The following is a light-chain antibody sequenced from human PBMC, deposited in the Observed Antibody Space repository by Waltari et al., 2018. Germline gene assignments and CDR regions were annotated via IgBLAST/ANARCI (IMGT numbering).Light chain of an antibody. Sequence: EVVFTQSPATLSLSPGERAPLSCRASQSVYNFLAWYQQKPGQAPRLLIYEAAQTATGIPARFSGSGSGTDFTLTISNLEPEDVAVYYCQQRANWPPLTFGGGTKVEIK. CDR1: QSVYNF. J-gene: IGKJ4*01. CDR2: EAA. V-gene: IGKV3-11*01. CDR3: QQRANWPPLT.